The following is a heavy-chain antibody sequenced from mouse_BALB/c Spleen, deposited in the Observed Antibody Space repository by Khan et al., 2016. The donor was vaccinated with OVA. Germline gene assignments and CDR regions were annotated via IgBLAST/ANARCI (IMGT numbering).Heavy chain of an antibody. Sequence: QVQLQQSGAELVRPGTSVKISCKASGYGFTNYWLGWIKQRPGHGLEWIGDIYPGSGNTYYNEKFKGKGTLTADKSSSTAYMQLSGLTSEDSAVYFCARDGGNYGWFTYWGQGTLVTVSA. V-gene: IGHV1-63*01. D-gene: IGHD2-1*01. J-gene: IGHJ3*01. CDR3: ARDGGNYGWFTY. CDR1: GYGFTNYW. CDR2: IYPGSGNT.